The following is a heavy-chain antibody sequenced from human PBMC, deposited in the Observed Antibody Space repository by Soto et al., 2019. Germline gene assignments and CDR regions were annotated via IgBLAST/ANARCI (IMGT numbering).Heavy chain of an antibody. CDR1: GFTFSSYA. CDR2: ISGSGGST. J-gene: IGHJ4*02. V-gene: IGHV3-23*01. Sequence: GGYLGLSCAASGFTFSSYAMSWGRQAPGKGLEWVSAISGSGGSTYYADSVKGRFTISRDNSKNTLYLQMNSLRAEDKAVYYCAKDEFRVAVVSAACDYWGQGTLVTVSS. CDR3: AKDEFRVAVVSAACDY. D-gene: IGHD2-2*01.